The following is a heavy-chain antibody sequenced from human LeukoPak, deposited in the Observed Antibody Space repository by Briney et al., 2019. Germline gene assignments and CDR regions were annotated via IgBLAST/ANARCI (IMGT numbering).Heavy chain of an antibody. Sequence: SETLSLTCTVSGGSISSYYWSWIRQPAGKGLEWIGRIYTSGSTNYNPSLKSRVTISVDTSKNQFSLKLSSVTAADTAVYYCARLYDSSGYYQIDYWGQGTLVTVSS. J-gene: IGHJ4*02. CDR1: GGSISSYY. V-gene: IGHV4-4*07. D-gene: IGHD3-22*01. CDR2: IYTSGST. CDR3: ARLYDSSGYYQIDY.